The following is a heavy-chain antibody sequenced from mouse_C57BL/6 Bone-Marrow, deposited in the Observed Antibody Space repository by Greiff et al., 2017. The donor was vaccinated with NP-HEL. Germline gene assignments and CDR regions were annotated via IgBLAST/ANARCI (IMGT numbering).Heavy chain of an antibody. CDR2: ISDGGSYT. CDR1: GFTFSSYA. CDR3: ASVNWDY. J-gene: IGHJ2*01. D-gene: IGHD4-1*02. V-gene: IGHV5-4*01. Sequence: EVQLVESGGGLVKPGGSLKLSCAASGFTFSSYAMSWVRQTPEKRLEWVATISDGGSYTYYPDNVKGRFTISRDNAKNNLYLQMSHLKSEDTAMYYCASVNWDYWGQGTTLTVSS.